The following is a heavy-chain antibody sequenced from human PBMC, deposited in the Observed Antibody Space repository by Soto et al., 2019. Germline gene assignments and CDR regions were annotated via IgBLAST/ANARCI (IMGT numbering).Heavy chain of an antibody. D-gene: IGHD3-10*01. V-gene: IGHV4-61*01. CDR2: IYYSGST. Sequence: QVQLQESGPGLVKPSETLSLTCTVSGGSVSSGSYYWSWIRQPPGKGLEWIGYIYYSGSTNYNPSLQSRVTISVDTSKNQFSLKLSSVTAADTAVYYCARDPGPTLLWFGEPIYGMDVWGQGTTVTVSS. CDR3: ARDPGPTLLWFGEPIYGMDV. CDR1: GGSVSSGSYY. J-gene: IGHJ6*02.